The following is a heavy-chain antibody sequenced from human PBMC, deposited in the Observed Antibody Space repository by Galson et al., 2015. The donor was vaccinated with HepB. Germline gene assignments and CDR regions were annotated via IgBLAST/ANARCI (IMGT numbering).Heavy chain of an antibody. CDR2: IRSKAYGGTT. V-gene: IGHV3-49*03. CDR3: TRAPYGSSWFTFDH. D-gene: IGHD6-13*01. Sequence: SLRLSCAASGFTFGDYAMSWFRQAPGKGLEWVGFIRSKAYGGTTEYAASVKGRFTISRDDSKSTAYLQMNSLKTEDTAVYYCTRAPYGSSWFTFDHSGQGTLFTVSS. CDR1: GFTFGDYA. J-gene: IGHJ4*02.